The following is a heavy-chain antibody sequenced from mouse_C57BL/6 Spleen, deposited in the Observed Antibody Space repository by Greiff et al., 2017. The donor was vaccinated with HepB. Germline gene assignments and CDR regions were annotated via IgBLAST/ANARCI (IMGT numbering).Heavy chain of an antibody. Sequence: VQLQQSGPELVKPGASVKISCKASGYAFSSSWMNWVKQRPGKGLEWIGRIYPGDGDTNYNGKFKGKATLTADKSSSTAYMQLISLTSEDAAVYFCARGGLYEGYLYAMDYWGQGTSVTVSS. D-gene: IGHD2-3*01. CDR1: GYAFSSSW. CDR3: ARGGLYEGYLYAMDY. J-gene: IGHJ4*01. CDR2: IYPGDGDT. V-gene: IGHV1-82*01.